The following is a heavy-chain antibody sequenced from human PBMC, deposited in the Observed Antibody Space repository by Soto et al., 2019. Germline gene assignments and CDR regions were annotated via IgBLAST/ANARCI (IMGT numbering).Heavy chain of an antibody. Sequence: SVKVSCKASGGTFSSYAISWVRQAPGQGLEWMGGIIPIFGTANYAQKFQGRVTITADESTSTAYMELSSLRSEDTAVYYCARASPPLNYYDSSGYYYIFDYWGQGTLVTVSS. J-gene: IGHJ4*02. CDR2: IIPIFGTA. D-gene: IGHD3-22*01. CDR3: ARASPPLNYYDSSGYYYIFDY. CDR1: GGTFSSYA. V-gene: IGHV1-69*13.